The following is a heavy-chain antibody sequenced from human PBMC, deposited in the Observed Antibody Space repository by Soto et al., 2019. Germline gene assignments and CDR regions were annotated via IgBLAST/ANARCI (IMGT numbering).Heavy chain of an antibody. CDR1: GFTVSSNY. CDR3: DSGENWNYPLRTGYFDY. CDR2: IYSGGST. J-gene: IGHJ4*02. D-gene: IGHD1-7*01. V-gene: IGHV3-53*02. Sequence: EVQLVETGGGLIQPGGSLRLSCAASGFTVSSNYMSWVRQAPGKGLEWVSVIYSGGSTYYADSVKGRFTISRDNSKNTLYLQLNSLRAEDTAVYYCDSGENWNYPLRTGYFDYWGQGTLVTVSS.